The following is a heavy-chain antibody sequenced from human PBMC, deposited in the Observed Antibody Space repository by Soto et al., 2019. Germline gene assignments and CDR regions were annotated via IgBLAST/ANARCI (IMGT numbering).Heavy chain of an antibody. CDR2: IWYDGRSK. CDR1: GIIYSNYG. D-gene: IGHD4-17*01. V-gene: IGHV3-33*01. J-gene: IGHJ4*02. Sequence: GGSLRLACAAAGIIYSNYGMHLDSQAPGKGLEWVAVIWYDGRSKYYADSVDGRFTISRDNSKVYLQMKSLRVEDTAVYYCARDPGRYGPRPDYIDYWGQGTLVTVSS. CDR3: ARDPGRYGPRPDYIDY.